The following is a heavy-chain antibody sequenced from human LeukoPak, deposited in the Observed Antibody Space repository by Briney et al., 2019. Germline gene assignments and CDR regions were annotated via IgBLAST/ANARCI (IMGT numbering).Heavy chain of an antibody. CDR3: ARQAESRIAVAATGLYYFDY. CDR2: VHYSGNT. V-gene: IGHV4-39*01. CDR1: SSYE. J-gene: IGHJ4*02. D-gene: IGHD6-19*01. Sequence: SSYEMNWVRQAPGKGLEWIGNVHYSGNTYYNPSLKSRVTISVDRSKNQFSLKLRSVTAADTAVYYCARQAESRIAVAATGLYYFDYWGQGTLVTVSS.